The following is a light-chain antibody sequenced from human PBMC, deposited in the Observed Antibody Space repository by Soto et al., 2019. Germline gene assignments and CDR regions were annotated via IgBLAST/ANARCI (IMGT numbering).Light chain of an antibody. J-gene: IGKJ1*01. CDR1: QSVSNNY. CDR2: GAS. V-gene: IGKV3-20*01. Sequence: EIVLTQSPGTLSLSPGERATLSCRASQSVSNNYLAWYQQKPGQAPRLLIYGASNSATGIPDRFSGSGYGTDFTITISRLEPEDFAVYYCRQYGSSRTFGQGTKVEIK. CDR3: RQYGSSRT.